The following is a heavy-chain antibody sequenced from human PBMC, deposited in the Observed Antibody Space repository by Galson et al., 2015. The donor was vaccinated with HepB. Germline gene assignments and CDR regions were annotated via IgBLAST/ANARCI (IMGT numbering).Heavy chain of an antibody. D-gene: IGHD2-15*01. J-gene: IGHJ5*02. CDR2: ISAYNGNT. Sequence: SVKVSCKASGYTFTSYGISWVRQAPGQGLEWMGWISAYNGNTNYAQKLQGRVTMTTDTSTSTAYMELRSLRPDDTAVYYCARSAGDCSGGSCYSWGHWFDPWGQGTLVTVSS. CDR3: ARSAGDCSGGSCYSWGHWFDP. CDR1: GYTFTSYG. V-gene: IGHV1-18*01.